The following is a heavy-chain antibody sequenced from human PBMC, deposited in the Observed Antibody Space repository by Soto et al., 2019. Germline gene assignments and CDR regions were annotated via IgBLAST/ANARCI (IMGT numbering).Heavy chain of an antibody. V-gene: IGHV1-58*01. CDR2: IVVGNGNT. CDR3: AAELYSGGSCCSFDI. Sequence: QMQVVQSGPEVKKPGTSVKVSCKTSGFTFSNSAVQWVRQARGQRLEWLGWIVVGNGNTNYAQKFRERVSITRDMSTSTAHMEVSSLTSEDTAVYYCAAELYSGGSCCSFDIWGQGTMGTVS. J-gene: IGHJ3*02. D-gene: IGHD2-15*01. CDR1: GFTFSNSA.